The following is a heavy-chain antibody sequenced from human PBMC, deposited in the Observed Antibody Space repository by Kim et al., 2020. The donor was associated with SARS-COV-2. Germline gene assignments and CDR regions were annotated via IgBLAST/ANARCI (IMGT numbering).Heavy chain of an antibody. J-gene: IGHJ4*02. Sequence: SETLSLTCTVSGGSISSETYYWSWVRQHPGKGLEWIGYIFYSGSTYYNPSPKSRVTMSADTSKNLFSLRLSSATAADTAVYYCARLRGYSYGSGHSLDYWGQGTLVTVSS. V-gene: IGHV4-31*03. CDR3: ARLRGYSYGSGHSLDY. CDR2: IFYSGST. CDR1: GGSISSETYY. D-gene: IGHD5-18*01.